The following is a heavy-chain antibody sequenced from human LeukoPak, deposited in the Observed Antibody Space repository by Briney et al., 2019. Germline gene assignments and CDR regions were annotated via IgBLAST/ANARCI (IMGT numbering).Heavy chain of an antibody. CDR3: ARVPSACAWDSDAFDI. V-gene: IGHV4-61*02. CDR2: IYTSGST. D-gene: IGHD1-26*01. J-gene: IGHJ3*02. CDR1: GGSISSGSYY. Sequence: SETLSLTCTVSGGSISSGSYYWSWIRQPAGKGLEWIGRIYTSGSTYYNPSLKSRVTISVDTSKNQFSLKLSSVTAADTAVYYCARVPSACAWDSDAFDIWGQGTMVTVSS.